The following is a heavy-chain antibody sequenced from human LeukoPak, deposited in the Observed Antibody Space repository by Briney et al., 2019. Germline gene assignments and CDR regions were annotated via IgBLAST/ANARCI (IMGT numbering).Heavy chain of an antibody. D-gene: IGHD5-12*01. CDR2: GST. CDR3: ARARGLRAPNFDY. Sequence: PSGTLSLTCKVSGASISSSSYYWGWVRQPPGNGLEWIGSGSTNYNPSLKSRVTISVDTSKNQFSLKLSSVTAADTAVYYCARARGLRAPNFDYWGQGTLVTVSS. V-gene: IGHV4-39*07. J-gene: IGHJ4*02. CDR1: GASISSSSYY.